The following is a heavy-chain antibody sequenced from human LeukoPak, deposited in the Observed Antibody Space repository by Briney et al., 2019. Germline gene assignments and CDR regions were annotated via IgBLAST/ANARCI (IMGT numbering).Heavy chain of an antibody. D-gene: IGHD3-16*01. CDR2: IYSGGST. Sequence: GGSLRLSCAASGFTVSSNYMSWVRQAPGKGLEWVSVIYSGGSTYYADSVKGRFTFSRDNSKNTASLQMNSLRAEDTAVYYCARGGYYYYYYMDVWGKGTTVTISS. CDR3: ARGGYYYYYYMDV. V-gene: IGHV3-66*01. J-gene: IGHJ6*03. CDR1: GFTVSSNY.